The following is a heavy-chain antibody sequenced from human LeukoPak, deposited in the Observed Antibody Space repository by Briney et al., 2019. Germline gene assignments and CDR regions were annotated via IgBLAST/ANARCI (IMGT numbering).Heavy chain of an antibody. V-gene: IGHV4-59*12. CDR2: IYYSGST. D-gene: IGHD6-6*01. CDR3: ARRVRQLGKYYYYYYYMDV. J-gene: IGHJ6*03. Sequence: SETLSLTCTVSGGSISSYYWSWIRQPPGKGLEWIGYIYYSGSTNYNPSLKSRVTISVDTSKNQFSLKLSSVTAADTAVYYCARRVRQLGKYYYYYYYMDVWGKGTTVTVSS. CDR1: GGSISSYY.